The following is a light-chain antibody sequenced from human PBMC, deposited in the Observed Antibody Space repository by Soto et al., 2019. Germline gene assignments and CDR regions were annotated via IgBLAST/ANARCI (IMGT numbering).Light chain of an antibody. Sequence: EIVMTQSPATLSVSPGERATLSCRASQSVSSNLAWYQQKPGQAPRLLIYGASTRATGIPARFSGSWSGTEFTLTISSLQSEDFAVDYCQQYNKWPPYTFGQGTKLEIK. CDR1: QSVSSN. CDR3: QQYNKWPPYT. J-gene: IGKJ2*01. V-gene: IGKV3-15*01. CDR2: GAS.